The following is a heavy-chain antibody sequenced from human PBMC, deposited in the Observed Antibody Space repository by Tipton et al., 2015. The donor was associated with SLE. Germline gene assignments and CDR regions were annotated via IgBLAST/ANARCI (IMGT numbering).Heavy chain of an antibody. D-gene: IGHD3-3*01. V-gene: IGHV4-59*12. CDR2: IYYSGST. J-gene: IGHJ6*03. Sequence: TLSLTCTVSNGSISSYYWSWIRQPPGKGLEWIGYIYYSGSTNYNPSLKSRVTISVDTSKNQFSLKLSSVTAADTAVYYCARVDTYYDFWSGYSPFYYYYMDVWGKGTTVTVSS. CDR1: NGSISSYY. CDR3: ARVDTYYDFWSGYSPFYYYYMDV.